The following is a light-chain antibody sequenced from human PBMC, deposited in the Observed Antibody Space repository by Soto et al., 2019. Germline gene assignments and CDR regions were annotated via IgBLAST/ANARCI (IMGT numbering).Light chain of an antibody. CDR2: DAS. CDR3: QQHQTYST. Sequence: DIKMTQSPSTLSASVGDRVAITCRASQSISSWLAWYQQKPGKAPKLLIYDASSLESGVPSRFSGSGSGTEFTLTISSLQPDDFATYYCQQHQTYSTFGQGAKVDIK. J-gene: IGKJ1*01. CDR1: QSISSW. V-gene: IGKV1-5*01.